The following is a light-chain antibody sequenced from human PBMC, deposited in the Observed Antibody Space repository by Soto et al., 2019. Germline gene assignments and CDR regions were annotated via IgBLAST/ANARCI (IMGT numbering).Light chain of an antibody. CDR1: QSISSY. J-gene: IGKJ1*01. CDR3: QQSYSTPRT. V-gene: IGKV1-39*01. CDR2: AAS. Sequence: DIQMTQSPSSLSASVGDRVTITFRASQSISSYLNWYQQKPGKAPKLLIYAASIFQSGVPSRFSGSGSGTDFTLTISSLQPEDFATYYCQQSYSTPRTFGQGTKVDIK.